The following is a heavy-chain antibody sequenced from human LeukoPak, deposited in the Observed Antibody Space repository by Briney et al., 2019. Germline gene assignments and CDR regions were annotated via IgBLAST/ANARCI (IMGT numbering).Heavy chain of an antibody. D-gene: IGHD6-13*01. CDR2: LNQDGSEK. CDR1: GFTFSSYW. J-gene: IGHJ5*02. Sequence: AGSLRLSCAASGFTFSSYWMSWVRQTPGKGLEWVAHLNQDGSEKYYVDSVKGRFTTSRDNAKNSLYLQMNSLRAEDTAVYYCARDSSSFSWFDPWGQGTLVTVSS. V-gene: IGHV3-7*05. CDR3: ARDSSSFSWFDP.